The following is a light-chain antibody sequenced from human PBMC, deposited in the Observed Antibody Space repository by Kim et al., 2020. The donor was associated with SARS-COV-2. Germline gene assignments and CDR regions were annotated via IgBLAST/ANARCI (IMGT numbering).Light chain of an antibody. V-gene: IGLV1-40*01. Sequence: QSVLTQPPSVSGAPGQRVTISCTGSSSNIGAGYDVHWYQQLPGTAPKLLLYRNNNRPSGVPDRFSGSKSGTSASLTITGLQAEDEADYYCKSYDSSLAAYVFGTGTKVTVL. CDR1: SSNIGAGYD. CDR3: KSYDSSLAAYV. CDR2: RNN. J-gene: IGLJ1*01.